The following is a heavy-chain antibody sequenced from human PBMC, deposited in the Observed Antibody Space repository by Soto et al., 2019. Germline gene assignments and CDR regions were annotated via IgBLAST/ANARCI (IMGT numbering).Heavy chain of an antibody. D-gene: IGHD5-12*01. CDR1: GGSISGYY. CDR3: VRAGGYEVQGNNWFDP. J-gene: IGHJ5*02. Sequence: QVQLQESGPGLLKPSETLSLTCTVSGGSISGYYWSWIRQPAGKGLEWIGRIYTSGSTNYNPSLKSRVTLSVDTSKNQFSLKLTSVTAADTAVYYCVRAGGYEVQGNNWFDPWGQGTLVTVSS. CDR2: IYTSGST. V-gene: IGHV4-4*07.